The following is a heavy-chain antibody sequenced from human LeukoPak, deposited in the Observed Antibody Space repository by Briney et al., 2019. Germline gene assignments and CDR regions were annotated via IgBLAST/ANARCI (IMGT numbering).Heavy chain of an antibody. Sequence: SETLSLTCTVSGGSISSSSYYWGWIRQPPGKGLEWIGSIYYSGSTYYNPSLKSRVTISVDTSKNHFSLKLSSVTATDTAVYYCARTDSKSYSSGWYNYWGQGTLVTVSS. D-gene: IGHD6-19*01. J-gene: IGHJ4*02. V-gene: IGHV4-39*01. CDR1: GGSISSSSYY. CDR2: IYYSGST. CDR3: ARTDSKSYSSGWYNY.